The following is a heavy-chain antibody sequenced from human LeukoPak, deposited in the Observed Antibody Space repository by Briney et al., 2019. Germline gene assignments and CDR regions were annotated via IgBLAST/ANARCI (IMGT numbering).Heavy chain of an antibody. V-gene: IGHV1-2*02. J-gene: IGHJ3*02. CDR1: GYTFTGYY. CDR2: INPNSGGT. CDR3: ARAITWIQLGAFGI. D-gene: IGHD5-18*01. Sequence: ASVKVSCKASGYTFTGYYMHWVRQAPGQALEWIAWINPNSGGTNYAQKFQGRVTMTRDTSISTAYMELSRLRSDDTAVYYCARAITWIQLGAFGIWGQGTMVTVSS.